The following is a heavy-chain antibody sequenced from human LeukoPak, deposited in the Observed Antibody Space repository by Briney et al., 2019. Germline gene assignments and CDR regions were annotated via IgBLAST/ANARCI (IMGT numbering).Heavy chain of an antibody. Sequence: GGSLRLSCAASGFTFSSYAMSWVRQAPGKGLEWVSAISGSGGSTYYADSVKGRFTISRDNSKNTLYLQMNSLRAEDTAVYYCARDESSGKQDYYYYYYMDVWGKGTTVTVSS. D-gene: IGHD3-22*01. V-gene: IGHV3-23*01. CDR2: ISGSGGST. CDR1: GFTFSSYA. CDR3: ARDESSGKQDYYYYYYMDV. J-gene: IGHJ6*03.